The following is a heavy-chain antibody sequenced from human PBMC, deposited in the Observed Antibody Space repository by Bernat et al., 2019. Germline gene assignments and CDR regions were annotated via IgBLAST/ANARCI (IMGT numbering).Heavy chain of an antibody. CDR2: ISHSGST. J-gene: IGHJ1*01. CDR3: ARGLPGPRLQH. Sequence: QVQLQQWGAGLLKPSETLSLICAVNGGSFSGYYWTWIRQPPGKGLEWIGEISHSGSTSYNSSLKSRGTISVDTSNNQFSLKLTSVTAADTALYYCARGLPGPRLQHWGQGSLLTVSS. V-gene: IGHV4-34*01. CDR1: GGSFSGYY.